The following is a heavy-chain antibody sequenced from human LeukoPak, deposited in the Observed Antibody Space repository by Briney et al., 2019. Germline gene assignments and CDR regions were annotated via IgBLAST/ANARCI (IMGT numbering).Heavy chain of an antibody. D-gene: IGHD2-15*01. J-gene: IGHJ4*02. CDR1: GFTFRTYA. Sequence: PGGSLRLSCAASGFTFRTYAMSWFRQAPGKGLQWVSAISESGGTTYYADSVKGRFSISRDNSKNTLYLHMNSLRVEDTAVYYCAKGACSGGSCNTDYWGQGALVTVSS. CDR3: AKGACSGGSCNTDY. CDR2: ISESGGTT. V-gene: IGHV3-23*01.